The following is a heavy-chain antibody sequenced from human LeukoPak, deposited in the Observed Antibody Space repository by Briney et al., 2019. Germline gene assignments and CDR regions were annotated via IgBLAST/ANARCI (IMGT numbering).Heavy chain of an antibody. CDR1: GFTFSSYS. Sequence: GGSLRVSCAASGFTFSSYSMNWVRQAPRKGLEWVSSISSSSSYIYYADSVKSRFTICRDNAKNSLYLQMNSLRAEDTAVYYCARDAEDAFDIWGQGTMVTVSS. J-gene: IGHJ3*02. CDR2: ISSSSSYI. V-gene: IGHV3-21*01. CDR3: ARDAEDAFDI.